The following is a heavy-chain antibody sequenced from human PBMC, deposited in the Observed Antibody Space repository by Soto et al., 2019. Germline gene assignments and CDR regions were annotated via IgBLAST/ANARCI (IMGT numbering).Heavy chain of an antibody. J-gene: IGHJ6*03. CDR1: GFTFSSYS. D-gene: IGHD2-2*01. V-gene: IGHV3-48*01. CDR3: AREDRYCSSTSCHYYYYYMDV. Sequence: PGGSLRLSCAASGFTFSSYSMNWVRQAPGKGLEWVSYISSSSSTIYYADSVKGRFTISRDNAKNSLYLQMNSLRAEDTAVYYCAREDRYCSSTSCHYYYYYMDVWGKGTTVTVSS. CDR2: ISSSSSTI.